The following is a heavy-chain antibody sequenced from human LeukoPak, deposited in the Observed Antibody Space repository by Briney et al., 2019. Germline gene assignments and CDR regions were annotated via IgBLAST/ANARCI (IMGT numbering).Heavy chain of an antibody. Sequence: PSETLSLTSTASGGSISSYYRSWIRQPPGKGLEWIGYIYYSGSTNYNPSLKSRVTISVDTSKNQFSLKLSSVTAADTAVYYCARARNCSGGSCYPDYWGQGTLVTVSS. CDR1: GGSISSYY. J-gene: IGHJ4*02. CDR2: IYYSGST. V-gene: IGHV4-59*12. CDR3: ARARNCSGGSCYPDY. D-gene: IGHD2-15*01.